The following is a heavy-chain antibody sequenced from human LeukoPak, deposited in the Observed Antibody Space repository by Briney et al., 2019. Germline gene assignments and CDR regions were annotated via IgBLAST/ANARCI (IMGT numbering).Heavy chain of an antibody. V-gene: IGHV4-59*12. D-gene: IGHD2-15*01. CDR1: GGSISSYY. J-gene: IGHJ5*02. CDR2: IYDSVST. CDR3: ARGPKAPYNLVVVAATDGWFDP. Sequence: SETLSLTCTVSGGSISSYYWSWIRQPPGKGLEWIGYIYDSVSTNYNPSLKSRVTISVDTSKNQVSLKLSSVTAADTAVYYCARGPKAPYNLVVVAATDGWFDPWGQGTLVTVSS.